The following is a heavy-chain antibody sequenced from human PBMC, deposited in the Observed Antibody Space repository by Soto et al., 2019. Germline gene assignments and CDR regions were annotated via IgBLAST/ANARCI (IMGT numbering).Heavy chain of an antibody. D-gene: IGHD1-26*01. CDR1: GFSFTSYF. Sequence: QVQLVQSGAEVKEPGASVKISCKASGFSFTSYFMHWVRQAPGQGLEWMGMIYPNGDKTIFAQQLECRVTMTKDTSTSTLFMELSGLRSEDTAVYFCAREVSTGVGANEYWGQGTLVTVSS. CDR2: IYPNGDKT. V-gene: IGHV1-46*04. CDR3: AREVSTGVGANEY. J-gene: IGHJ4*02.